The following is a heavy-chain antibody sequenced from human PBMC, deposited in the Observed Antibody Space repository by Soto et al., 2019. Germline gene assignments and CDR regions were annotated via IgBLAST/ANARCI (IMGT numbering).Heavy chain of an antibody. CDR2: TYYRGST. CDR3: ASPAGADHTFDY. V-gene: IGHV4-39*01. CDR1: GGSITSSSYY. J-gene: IGHJ4*02. Sequence: QLQLQESGPGLVKPSETLSLTCAVSGGSITSSSYYWGWIRQAPGRGLEWIGTTYYRGSTYYNPALESRVSISADTSKNQLSLNLRSVTAADTAVYYCASPAGADHTFDYWGQGILVTVSS.